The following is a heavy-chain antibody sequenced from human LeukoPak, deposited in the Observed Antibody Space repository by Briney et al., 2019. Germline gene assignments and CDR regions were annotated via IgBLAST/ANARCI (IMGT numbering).Heavy chain of an antibody. CDR3: AKDVRGEAAAQNY. CDR1: GFTVSSNY. CDR2: IRYDDTKK. J-gene: IGHJ4*02. D-gene: IGHD6-13*01. V-gene: IGHV3-30*02. Sequence: GGSLRLSCAASGFTVSSNYMSWVRQAPGKGPEWVAVIRYDDTKKYYADSVQGRFTISRDSSQNTLYLQMNSLRPEDTAVYYCAKDVRGEAAAQNYWGQGTLVTVSS.